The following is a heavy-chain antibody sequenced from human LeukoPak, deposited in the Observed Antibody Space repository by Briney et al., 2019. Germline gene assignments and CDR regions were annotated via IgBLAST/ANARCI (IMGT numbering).Heavy chain of an antibody. Sequence: PSETLSLTCTVSGYSISSGFYWGWIRQPPGKGLECIGSIYHSGSTYYNPSLKSRVTVSVDTSKNHFSLKLTSVTAADTAVYYCARDGRISYGDYGYYHYYMDVWGKGTTVTISS. V-gene: IGHV4-38-2*02. CDR2: IYHSGST. J-gene: IGHJ6*03. CDR1: GYSISSGFY. D-gene: IGHD4-17*01. CDR3: ARDGRISYGDYGYYHYYMDV.